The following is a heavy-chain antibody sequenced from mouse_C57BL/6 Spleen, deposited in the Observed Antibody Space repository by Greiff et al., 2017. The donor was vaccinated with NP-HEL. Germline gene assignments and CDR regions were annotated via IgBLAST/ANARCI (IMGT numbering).Heavy chain of an antibody. CDR1: GFTFSDYY. CDR2: INYDGSST. Sequence: EVMLVESEGGLVQPGSSMKLSCTASGFTFSDYYMAWVRQVPEKGLEWVANINYDGSSTYYLDSLRSRFIISRDNAKNILYLQMSSLKSEDTATYYCARDPIYDGYYWYFDVWGTGTTVTVSS. CDR3: ARDPIYDGYYWYFDV. V-gene: IGHV5-16*01. D-gene: IGHD2-3*01. J-gene: IGHJ1*03.